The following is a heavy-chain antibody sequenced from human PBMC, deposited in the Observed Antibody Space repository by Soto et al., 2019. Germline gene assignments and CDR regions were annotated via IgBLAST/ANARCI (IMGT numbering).Heavy chain of an antibody. Sequence: QVQLVQSGAEVKKPGSSVKVSCKASGGTFSSYAITWVRQAPGQGLEWMGGIIPIFGTANYAQKFQGRVTITADESTSAASMELSSLRSEDTAVYYCARDRGPSSGYYPYRFDPWGQGTLVTVSS. J-gene: IGHJ5*02. CDR3: ARDRGPSSGYYPYRFDP. CDR2: IIPIFGTA. CDR1: GGTFSSYA. D-gene: IGHD3-22*01. V-gene: IGHV1-69*12.